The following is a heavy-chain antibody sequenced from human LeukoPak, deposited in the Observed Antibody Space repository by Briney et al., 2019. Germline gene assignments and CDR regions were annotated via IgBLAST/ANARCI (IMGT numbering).Heavy chain of an antibody. CDR1: GFTFSSYS. V-gene: IGHV3-21*04. Sequence: GGSLRLSCAASGFTFSSYSMNWVRQAPGKGLEWVSSISSSSSYIYYADSVKGRFTISRDNAKNSLYLQMNSLRAEGTAVYYCAREAFMGFDYWGQGTLVTVSS. CDR2: ISSSSSYI. D-gene: IGHD3-3*02. J-gene: IGHJ4*02. CDR3: AREAFMGFDY.